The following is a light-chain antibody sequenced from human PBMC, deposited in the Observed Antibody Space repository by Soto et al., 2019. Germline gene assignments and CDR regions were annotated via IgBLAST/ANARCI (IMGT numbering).Light chain of an antibody. V-gene: IGKV3-20*01. CDR3: QQYGSSPIA. CDR1: QSVSSSY. Sequence: EIVLTQSPGTLSFSPGERATLSCRASQSVSSSYLAWYQQKPGQAPRLFIYGASSRATGIPDRFSGSGSGTDFTLTISRLEPEDFAVYYCQQYGSSPIAFGPGTKVDIK. CDR2: GAS. J-gene: IGKJ3*01.